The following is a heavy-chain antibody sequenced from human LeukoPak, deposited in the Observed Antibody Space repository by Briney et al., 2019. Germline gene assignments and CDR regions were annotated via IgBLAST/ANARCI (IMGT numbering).Heavy chain of an antibody. D-gene: IGHD2-15*01. CDR1: GGSTSGYF. V-gene: IGHV4-59*01. J-gene: IGHJ4*02. CDR2: IYYTGST. Sequence: PSETLSLTCSVSGGSTSGYFWSWIRQPPGKGLEWIGYIYYTGSTNYNPSLMSRVSMSVDTSKNQFSLKLSSVTAADTAVYYCARAYCSGGICLDYWGQGTLVTVSS. CDR3: ARAYCSGGICLDY.